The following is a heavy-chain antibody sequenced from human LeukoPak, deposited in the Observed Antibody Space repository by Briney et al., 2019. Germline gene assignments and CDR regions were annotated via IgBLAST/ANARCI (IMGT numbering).Heavy chain of an antibody. J-gene: IGHJ4*02. V-gene: IGHV4-59*12. D-gene: IGHD3-10*01. CDR1: GGSISSSS. CDR2: IYYSGST. Sequence: SETLSLTCTDSGGSISSSSWSWIRQPPGKGLEWIGYIYYSGSTNQNPSLKSRVTISVDTSKNQYSLKLSSVTAADTAVYYCARGEERGAGTVHFDYWGQGTLVTVSS. CDR3: ARGEERGAGTVHFDY.